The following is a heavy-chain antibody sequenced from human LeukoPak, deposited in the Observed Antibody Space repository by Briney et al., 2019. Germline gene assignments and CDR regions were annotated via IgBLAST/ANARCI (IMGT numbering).Heavy chain of an antibody. V-gene: IGHV3-30*02. Sequence: GGSLRLSCAASGFTFSSYGMHWVRQAPGKGLEWVAFIRYDGSNKYYADSVKGRFTISRDNSKNTLYLQMNSLRAEDTAVYYCAKESYDFWSGYLHYYYYYYMDVWGKGTTVTVSS. CDR3: AKESYDFWSGYLHYYYYYYMDV. J-gene: IGHJ6*03. CDR1: GFTFSSYG. CDR2: IRYDGSNK. D-gene: IGHD3-3*01.